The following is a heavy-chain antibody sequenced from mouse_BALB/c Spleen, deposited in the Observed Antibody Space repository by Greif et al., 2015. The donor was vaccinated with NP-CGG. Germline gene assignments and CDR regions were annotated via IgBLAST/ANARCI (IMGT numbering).Heavy chain of an antibody. CDR3: ARRVITTVDYAMDY. V-gene: IGHV1-7*01. CDR2: INPSTGYT. Sequence: QVQLQQSGAELAKPGASVKMSCKASGYTFTSYWMHWVKQRPGRGLEWIGYINPSTGYTEYNQKFKDKATLTADKSSSTAYMQLSSLTSEDSAVYYCARRVITTVDYAMDYWGQGTSVTVSS. J-gene: IGHJ4*01. CDR1: GYTFTSYW. D-gene: IGHD1-1*01.